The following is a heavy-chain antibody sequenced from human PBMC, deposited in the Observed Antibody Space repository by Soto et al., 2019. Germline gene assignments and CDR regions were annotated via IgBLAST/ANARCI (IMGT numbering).Heavy chain of an antibody. V-gene: IGHV1-2*04. CDR2: INPNSGGT. Sequence: ASVKVSCKASGYTFTGYYMHWVRQAPGQGLEWMGWINPNSGGTNYAQKFQGWVTMTRDTSISTAYMELSRLRSDDTAVYYCARDFRDSSGWYYFDYWGQGTLVTVSS. J-gene: IGHJ4*02. CDR1: GYTFTGYY. CDR3: ARDFRDSSGWYYFDY. D-gene: IGHD6-19*01.